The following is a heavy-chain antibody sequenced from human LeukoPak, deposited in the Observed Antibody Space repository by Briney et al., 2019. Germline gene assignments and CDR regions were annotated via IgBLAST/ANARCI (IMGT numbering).Heavy chain of an antibody. CDR3: ARSAAMFVLDTFDI. V-gene: IGHV3-21*01. J-gene: IGHJ3*02. D-gene: IGHD2-2*01. CDR2: ISSSSSYI. CDR1: GFTFSSYS. Sequence: GGSLRLSCAASGFTFSSYSMNWVRQAPGKGLEWVSSISSSSSYIYYADSVKGRFTISRDNAKNSLYLQMNSLRAEDTAVYYCARSAAMFVLDTFDIWGQETMVTVSS.